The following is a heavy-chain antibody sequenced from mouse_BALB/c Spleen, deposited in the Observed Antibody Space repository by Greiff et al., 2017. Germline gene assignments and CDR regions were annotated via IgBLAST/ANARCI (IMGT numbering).Heavy chain of an antibody. V-gene: IGHV1-69*01. J-gene: IGHJ2*01. CDR3: ARDGSFDY. D-gene: IGHD1-1*01. CDR1: GYTFTDYW. CDR2: IDTSDSYT. Sequence: QVQLKQPGAELVMPGASVKMSCKASGYTFTDYWMHWVKQRPGQGLEWIGAIDTSDSYTSYNQKFKGKATLTVDESSSTAYMQLSSLTSEDSAVYYCARDGSFDYWGQGTTLTVSS.